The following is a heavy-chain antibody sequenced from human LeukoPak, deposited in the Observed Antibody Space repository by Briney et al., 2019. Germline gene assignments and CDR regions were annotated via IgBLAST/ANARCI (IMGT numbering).Heavy chain of an antibody. D-gene: IGHD3-10*01. Sequence: SQTLSLTCAISGDSVSSNSATWNWIRQSPSRGLEWLGRTYYRSKWCNDYAVSVKSRITINPDTSKNQFSLQLNSVTAADTAVYYCARGETPGTLSIDYWGQGTLVTVSS. CDR2: TYYRSKWCN. V-gene: IGHV6-1*01. CDR1: GDSVSSNSAT. CDR3: ARGETPGTLSIDY. J-gene: IGHJ4*02.